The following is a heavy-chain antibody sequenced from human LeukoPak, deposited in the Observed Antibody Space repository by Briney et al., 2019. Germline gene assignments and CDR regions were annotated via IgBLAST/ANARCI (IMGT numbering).Heavy chain of an antibody. CDR1: GFTFSSYA. V-gene: IGHV3-23*01. J-gene: IGHJ4*02. CDR3: AKALRYYYDSSGYYYPY. Sequence: QPGGSLRLSCAASGFTFSSYAMSWVRQAPGKGLEWVSSISGSGGSTYYADSVKGRFTISRDNSKNTLYLQMNSLRAEDTAVYYCAKALRYYYDSSGYYYPYWGQGTLVTVSS. D-gene: IGHD3-22*01. CDR2: ISGSGGST.